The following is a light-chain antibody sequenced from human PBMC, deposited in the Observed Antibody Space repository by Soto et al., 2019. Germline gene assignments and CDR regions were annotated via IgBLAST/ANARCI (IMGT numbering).Light chain of an antibody. CDR1: QSVSSN. Sequence: EIVMTQSPATLSVSPGERATLSCRASQSVSSNLAWYQQKPGQAPRLLISGASTRATGIPARFSGSGSGTDFTLTISSLQSEEFAVYYCQQYNNWPFTFGPGTKVDIK. V-gene: IGKV3D-15*01. CDR2: GAS. J-gene: IGKJ3*01. CDR3: QQYNNWPFT.